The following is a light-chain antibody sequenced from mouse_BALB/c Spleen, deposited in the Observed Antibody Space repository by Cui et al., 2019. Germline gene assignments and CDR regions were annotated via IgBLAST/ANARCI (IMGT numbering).Light chain of an antibody. J-gene: IGKJ5*01. Sequence: IKMTQSQSPMDASLGERVTITCKASQDINSYLSWFQQKPGKSPKTLIYRANRLVDGVPSRFSGSGSGQDYSLTISSLEYEDMGIYYCLQYDEFPLTFGAGTKLELK. CDR1: QDINSY. CDR3: LQYDEFPLT. V-gene: IGKV14-111*01. CDR2: RAN.